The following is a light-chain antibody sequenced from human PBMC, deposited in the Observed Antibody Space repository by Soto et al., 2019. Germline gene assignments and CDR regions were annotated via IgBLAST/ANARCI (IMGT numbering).Light chain of an antibody. J-gene: IGKJ4*01. CDR1: QSISSW. CDR3: HPYNSYPLA. V-gene: IGKV1-5*01. CDR2: DAS. Sequence: DMYITRWPSTLSKYIGDRVTITCRASQSISSWLAWYQQKPGKAPKLLIYDASSLESGVPSRFSGSGSGTEFTLTISSLQPDDFAPYYCHPYNSYPLALGGGTKDDIK.